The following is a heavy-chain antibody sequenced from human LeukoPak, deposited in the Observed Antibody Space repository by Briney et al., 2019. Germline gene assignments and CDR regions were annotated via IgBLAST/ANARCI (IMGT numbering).Heavy chain of an antibody. V-gene: IGHV3-30-3*02. D-gene: IGHD6-19*01. CDR2: ISYDGSNK. J-gene: IGHJ6*02. Sequence: PGGSLRLSCAASGFTFSSYAMHWVRQAPGKGLEWVAVISYDGSNKYYADSVKGRFTISRDNSKNTLYLQMNSLRAEDTAVYYCAKSIAVAGTTGMDVWGQGTTVTVSS. CDR3: AKSIAVAGTTGMDV. CDR1: GFTFSSYA.